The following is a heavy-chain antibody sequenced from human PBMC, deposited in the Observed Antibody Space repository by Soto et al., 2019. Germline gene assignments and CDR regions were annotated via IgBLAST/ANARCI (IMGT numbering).Heavy chain of an antibody. CDR3: ARVSGSSRMYYFDY. CDR1: GFTFSSYS. CDR2: ISSSSSYI. D-gene: IGHD6-19*01. V-gene: IGHV3-21*01. Sequence: EVQLVESGGGLVKPGGSLRLSCAASGFTFSSYSMNWVRQAPGKGLEWVSSISSSSSYIYYAYSVKGRFTISRDNAKNSLYLQMNSLRAEDTAVYYCARVSGSSRMYYFDYWGQGTLVTVSS. J-gene: IGHJ4*02.